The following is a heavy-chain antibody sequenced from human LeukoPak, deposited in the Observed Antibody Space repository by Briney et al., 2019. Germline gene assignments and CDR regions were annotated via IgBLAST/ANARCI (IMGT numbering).Heavy chain of an antibody. CDR1: GFTVSSNY. Sequence: GGSLRLSCAAAGFTVSSNYMSWVRQAPRKGLEWVSVIYTGGSTYYEDSVKGRFTISRDNSKNTVYLKMKSLRAEDRAVYYCARGVSDAFDIWGQGTMVTVSS. CDR2: IYTGGST. D-gene: IGHD6-6*01. J-gene: IGHJ3*02. V-gene: IGHV3-53*01. CDR3: ARGVSDAFDI.